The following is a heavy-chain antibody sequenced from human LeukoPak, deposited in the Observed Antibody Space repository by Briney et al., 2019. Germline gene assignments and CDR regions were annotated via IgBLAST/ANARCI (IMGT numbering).Heavy chain of an antibody. J-gene: IGHJ4*02. Sequence: GGSLRLSCAASGFTFSSYSMNWVRQAPGKGLEWVSSISSSSSYIYYADSVKGRFTISRDNAKNSLYLQMNSLRAEDTAVYYCARSYYDSSGYYPSWYFDYWGQGTLVTVSS. CDR3: ARSYYDSSGYYPSWYFDY. V-gene: IGHV3-21*01. CDR2: ISSSSSYI. D-gene: IGHD3-22*01. CDR1: GFTFSSYS.